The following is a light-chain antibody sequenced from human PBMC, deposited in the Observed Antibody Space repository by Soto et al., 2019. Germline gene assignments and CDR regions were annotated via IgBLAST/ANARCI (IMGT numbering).Light chain of an antibody. V-gene: IGKV2-30*01. CDR2: KVS. CDR1: QSLVYSDGNTY. CDR3: MQCTHWPRT. Sequence: DVVMTQSPLSLPVTLGQPASISCRSSQSLVYSDGNTYLNWFQQRPGQSPRRLIYKVSNRDYGVPARFSGSGSGTDFTLIISMVEAEDVGVYYCMQCTHWPRTFGHGTKLEIK. J-gene: IGKJ2*01.